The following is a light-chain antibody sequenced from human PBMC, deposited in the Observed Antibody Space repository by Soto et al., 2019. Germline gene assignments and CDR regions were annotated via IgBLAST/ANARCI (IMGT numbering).Light chain of an antibody. CDR2: DAS. J-gene: IGKJ1*01. V-gene: IGKV1-5*01. Sequence: DIQMPQSPSTLSASVVYRVTITCRASQSISSWLAWYQQKPGKAPKLLIYDASSLESGVPSRFSGSGSGTEFTLTISSLQPDDFATYYCKQYNSYWTFGQGTKVDIK. CDR3: KQYNSYWT. CDR1: QSISSW.